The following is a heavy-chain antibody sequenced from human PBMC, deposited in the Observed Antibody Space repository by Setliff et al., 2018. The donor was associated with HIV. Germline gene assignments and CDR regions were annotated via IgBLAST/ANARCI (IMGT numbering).Heavy chain of an antibody. CDR3: ARGAYRFDS. Sequence: SETLSLTCAVYGGSFSGHYWSWIRQPPGKGLEWIGEVNHGGSTNYMPSLKNRVTISVDTSKNQFSLTLRSLTAADTAVYYCARGAYRFDSWGQGNLVTVSS. D-gene: IGHD2-2*01. J-gene: IGHJ5*01. CDR2: VNHGGST. V-gene: IGHV4-34*01. CDR1: GGSFSGHY.